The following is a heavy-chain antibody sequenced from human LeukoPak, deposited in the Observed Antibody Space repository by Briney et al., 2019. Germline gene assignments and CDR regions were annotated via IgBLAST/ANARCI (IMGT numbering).Heavy chain of an antibody. J-gene: IGHJ4*02. CDR3: TRLRTLNDY. V-gene: IGHV3-73*01. Sequence: GGSLKLSCAASGFTFSGSAMHWVRQASGKGLEWVGRIRSKANSYATAYAASVKGRFTISRDDSKNTAYLQMNSLKTEDTAVYYCTRLRTLNDYWGQGTLVTVSS. D-gene: IGHD3-10*01. CDR1: GFTFSGSA. CDR2: IRSKANSYAT.